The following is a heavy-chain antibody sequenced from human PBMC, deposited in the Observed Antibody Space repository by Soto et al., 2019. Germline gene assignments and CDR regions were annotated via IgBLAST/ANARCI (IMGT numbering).Heavy chain of an antibody. CDR3: AKLYCSGGSCYGWFDT. V-gene: IGHV1-18*01. CDR1: GYTFTSYG. Sequence: QVQLVQSGAEVKKPGASVKVSCKASGYTFTSYGISWVRQAPGQGLEWMGWINGYNGNTNYAQKGQGRVTMTTDRSTSTAYMELRSLRSDDTAVYYCAKLYCSGGSCYGWFDTWGQGTLVTVSS. J-gene: IGHJ5*02. CDR2: INGYNGNT. D-gene: IGHD2-15*01.